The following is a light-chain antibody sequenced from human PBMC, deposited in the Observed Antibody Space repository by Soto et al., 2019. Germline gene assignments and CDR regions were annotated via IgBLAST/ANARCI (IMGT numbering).Light chain of an antibody. Sequence: QSVLTQLLSAYRAPGQRGTISGTGSGSNIGAGYDVNWYQQLPGAAPKFLIYGNSNRPSGVPDRFSGSKSGTSASLAITGLQAEDEADYYCQSYDSRLSGYVVGTGTKVTVL. CDR3: QSYDSRLSGYV. V-gene: IGLV1-40*01. CDR1: GSNIGAGYD. J-gene: IGLJ1*01. CDR2: GNS.